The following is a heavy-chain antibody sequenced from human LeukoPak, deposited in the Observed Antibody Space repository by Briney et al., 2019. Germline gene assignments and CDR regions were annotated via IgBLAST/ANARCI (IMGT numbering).Heavy chain of an antibody. CDR1: GGSISSSSYY. CDR3: ARHDISSGYYEGFFDY. CDR2: IYYSGST. V-gene: IGHV4-39*01. J-gene: IGHJ4*02. D-gene: IGHD3-22*01. Sequence: SETLSLTCTVSGGSISSSSYYWGWIRQPPGKGLEWIGSIYYSGSTYYNPSLKSRVTISVDTSKNQFSLKLSSVTAADTAVYYCARHDISSGYYEGFFDYWAREPWSPSPQ.